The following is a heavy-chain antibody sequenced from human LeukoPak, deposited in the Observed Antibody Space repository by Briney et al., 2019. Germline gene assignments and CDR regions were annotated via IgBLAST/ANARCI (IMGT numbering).Heavy chain of an antibody. CDR2: IYYSGST. Sequence: SETLSLTCAVSGYSISSGYYWGWIRQPPGKGLEWIGSIYYSGSTYYNPSLKSRVTISVDTSKNQFSLKLSSVTAADTAVYYCARVITIFGVVTSFDYWGQGTLVTVSS. D-gene: IGHD3-3*01. CDR1: GYSISSGYY. V-gene: IGHV4-38-2*01. CDR3: ARVITIFGVVTSFDY. J-gene: IGHJ4*02.